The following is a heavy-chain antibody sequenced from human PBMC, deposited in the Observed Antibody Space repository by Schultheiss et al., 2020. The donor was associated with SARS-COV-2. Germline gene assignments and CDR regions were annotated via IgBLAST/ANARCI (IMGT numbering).Heavy chain of an antibody. CDR1: GGSISTGGYY. V-gene: IGHV4-31*03. D-gene: IGHD1-26*01. J-gene: IGHJ2*01. Sequence: SETLSLTCTVSGGSISTGGYYWSWIRQHPGKGLEWIGYFYYSGTTDYNPTLESRVTISGDTSKNQFFLKLNSVTAADTAVYYCARDSRRWSFFDLWGRGTLVTVSS. CDR3: ARDSRRWSFFDL. CDR2: FYYSGTT.